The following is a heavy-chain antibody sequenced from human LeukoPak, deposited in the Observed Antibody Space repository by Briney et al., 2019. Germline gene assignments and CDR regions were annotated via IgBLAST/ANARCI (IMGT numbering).Heavy chain of an antibody. J-gene: IGHJ4*02. Sequence: PSETLSLTCIFSGGIISNYYWRWIRPPPAKELEWIGYIYYRGSTNYNPSLKRRIIISVDTSKNRLSLKLSSGTAADTAVYYCARSHYGDYGDYWGQGTLVTVSS. V-gene: IGHV4-59*01. D-gene: IGHD4-17*01. CDR3: ARSHYGDYGDY. CDR1: GGIISNYY. CDR2: IYYRGST.